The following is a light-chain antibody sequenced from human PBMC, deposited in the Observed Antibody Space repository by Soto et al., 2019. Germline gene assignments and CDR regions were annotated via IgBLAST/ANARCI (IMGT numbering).Light chain of an antibody. V-gene: IGLV1-40*01. J-gene: IGLJ2*01. CDR2: GNS. CDR1: SSNIGAGYD. Sequence: QSVLTQPPSVSGAPGQRVTIPCTGSSSNIGAGYDVHWYQQLPGTAPKLLIYGNSNRPSGVPDRFSGSKSGTSASLAITGLQAEDEADYDSQSYDSSLSGYVVIGGGTKLTVL. CDR3: QSYDSSLSGYVV.